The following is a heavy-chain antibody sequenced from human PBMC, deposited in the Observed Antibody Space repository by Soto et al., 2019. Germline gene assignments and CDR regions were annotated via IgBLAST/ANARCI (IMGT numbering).Heavy chain of an antibody. CDR3: ARLGGYCSSTSCYGYYGMDV. J-gene: IGHJ6*02. V-gene: IGHV1-69*02. CDR1: GGTFSSYT. CDR2: IIPIVGIA. Sequence: SVKVSCKASGGTFSSYTINWVRQAPGQGLEWMGRIIPIVGIANYAQKLQGRVTITADKSTSTAYMELSSLRSEDTAIYYCARLGGYCSSTSCYGYYGMDVWGQGTTVTVSS. D-gene: IGHD2-2*01.